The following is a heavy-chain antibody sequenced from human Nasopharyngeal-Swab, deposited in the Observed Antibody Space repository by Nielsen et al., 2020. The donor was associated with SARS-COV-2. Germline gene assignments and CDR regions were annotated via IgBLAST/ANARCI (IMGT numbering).Heavy chain of an antibody. Sequence: GESLKISCAASGFTFSDYYMSWIRQAPGKGLEWVSYISTSGSTISFADSVKGRFTISRDNAKNSLYLRMNSLRAEDTAVYYCARPRGGWAFDIWGQGTMVTVSS. CDR3: ARPRGGWAFDI. J-gene: IGHJ3*02. CDR2: ISTSGSTI. CDR1: GFTFSDYY. V-gene: IGHV3-11*01. D-gene: IGHD3-16*01.